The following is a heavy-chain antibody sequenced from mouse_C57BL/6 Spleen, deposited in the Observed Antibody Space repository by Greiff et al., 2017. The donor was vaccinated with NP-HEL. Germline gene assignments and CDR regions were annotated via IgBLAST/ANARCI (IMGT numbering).Heavy chain of an antibody. CDR2: INPSSGYT. CDR1: GYTFTSYW. Sequence: QVQLQQSGAELAKPGASVKLSCKASGYTFTSYWMHWVKQRPGQGLEWIGYINPSSGYTKYNQKFKDKATLTADKSSSTAYMQLSSLTYEDSAVYYCARESYDYDEGAWFAYWGQGTLVTVSA. D-gene: IGHD2-4*01. J-gene: IGHJ3*01. CDR3: ARESYDYDEGAWFAY. V-gene: IGHV1-7*01.